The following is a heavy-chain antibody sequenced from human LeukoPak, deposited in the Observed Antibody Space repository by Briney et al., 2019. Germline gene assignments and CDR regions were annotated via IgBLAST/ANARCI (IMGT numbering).Heavy chain of an antibody. CDR2: IIPILGIA. Sequence: ASVKVSCKASGGTFSSYAISWVRQAPGQGLEWMGRIIPILGIANYAQKFQGRVTITADKSTSTAYMELSSLRSEDTAVYYCARFRYCGGDCYSHFDYWGQGTLVTVSS. CDR3: ARFRYCGGDCYSHFDY. J-gene: IGHJ4*02. CDR1: GGTFSSYA. D-gene: IGHD2-21*02. V-gene: IGHV1-69*04.